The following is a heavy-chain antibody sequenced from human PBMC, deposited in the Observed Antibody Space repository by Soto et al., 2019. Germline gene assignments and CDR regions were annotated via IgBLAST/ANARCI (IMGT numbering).Heavy chain of an antibody. CDR2: VTSDGSDT. Sequence: EVQLVESGGGLIQPGGALRLSCTASGFTLSSFWMHWVRQAPEKGLVWVSRVTSDGSDTKYADSVKGRFTISSDNAKNTLYLQMNSLTAEDTAVYYCTRRTAHNMDVWGQGTTVIVSS. V-gene: IGHV3-74*03. CDR1: GFTLSSFW. D-gene: IGHD1-1*01. J-gene: IGHJ6*02. CDR3: TRRTAHNMDV.